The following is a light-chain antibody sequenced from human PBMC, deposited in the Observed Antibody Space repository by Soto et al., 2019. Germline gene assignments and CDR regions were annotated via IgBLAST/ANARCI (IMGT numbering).Light chain of an antibody. Sequence: QSALTQPASVSGSPGQSITISCTGTSSDVGGFNYVSWYQQHPGKAPKLMIYDVTNRPSGVSYRFSGSKSGNTAYLTISGLQAEDEADYYCNSYTSSSTYGFGTGTKLTVL. J-gene: IGLJ1*01. CDR1: SSDVGGFNY. CDR3: NSYTSSSTYG. CDR2: DVT. V-gene: IGLV2-14*03.